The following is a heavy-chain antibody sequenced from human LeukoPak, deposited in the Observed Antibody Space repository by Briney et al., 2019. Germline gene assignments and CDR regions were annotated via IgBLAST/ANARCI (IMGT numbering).Heavy chain of an antibody. CDR1: GGSISSGGYS. J-gene: IGHJ5*02. V-gene: IGHV4-30-2*01. CDR2: IYHSGST. Sequence: PSETLSLTCAVSGGSISSGGYSWSWIRQPPGKGLEWIGYIYHSGSTYYNPSLKGRVTISVDRSKNQFSLKLSSVTAADTAVYYCARGWFTMVRGVRTADWFDPWGQGTLVTVSS. D-gene: IGHD3-10*01. CDR3: ARGWFTMVRGVRTADWFDP.